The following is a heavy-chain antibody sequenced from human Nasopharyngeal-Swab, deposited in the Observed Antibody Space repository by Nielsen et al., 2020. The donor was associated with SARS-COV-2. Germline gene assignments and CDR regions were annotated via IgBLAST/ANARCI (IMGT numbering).Heavy chain of an antibody. D-gene: IGHD1/OR15-1a*01. Sequence: VRQAPGKGLEWVSYISSSSSTIYYADSVKGRFTISRDNAKNSLYLHMNSLRAEDTAVYYCARGGRWWATTSRANNWFDPWGQGTLVTVSS. CDR2: ISSSSSTI. V-gene: IGHV3-48*04. CDR3: ARGGRWWATTSRANNWFDP. J-gene: IGHJ5*02.